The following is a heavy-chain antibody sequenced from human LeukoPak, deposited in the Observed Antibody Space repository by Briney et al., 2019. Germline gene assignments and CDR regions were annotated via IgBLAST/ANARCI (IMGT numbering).Heavy chain of an antibody. CDR1: GFRLNSYS. D-gene: IGHD3-16*02. CDR2: ISSGGGSL. V-gene: IGHV3-48*02. Sequence: PGGSLRPSCAALGFRLNSYSMIWVCQAPGKGWEWIAYISSGGGSLHHAESIKGRFTISRDNAKNSVYLQMNSVSDEDMAVYYCARVGVGNWGSLWDYWGAGIRVTVSS. CDR3: ARVGVGNWGSLWDY. J-gene: IGHJ4*02.